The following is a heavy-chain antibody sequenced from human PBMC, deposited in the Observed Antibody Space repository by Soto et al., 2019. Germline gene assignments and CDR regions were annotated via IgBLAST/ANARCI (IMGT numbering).Heavy chain of an antibody. CDR2: ISAYNGNT. J-gene: IGHJ4*02. Sequence: QVQLGQSGAEVKKPGASVKVSCKDSGYTFTRYAISWVRQAPGQGLEWMGWISAYNGNTNYAQKLQGRVTMTTDTSTTTAYMQLRSLGSNDTAGYYCARSGTPAGYWGQETRVTVSS. CDR3: ARSGTPAGY. V-gene: IGHV1-18*01. CDR1: GYTFTRYA.